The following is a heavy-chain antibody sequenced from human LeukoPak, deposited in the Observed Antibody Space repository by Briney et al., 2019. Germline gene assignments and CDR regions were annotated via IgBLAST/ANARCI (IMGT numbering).Heavy chain of an antibody. Sequence: GGSLRLSCAASGFTFSSYSMNWVRQAPRKGLEWVSYISSSSSTIYYADSVKGRFTISRDNAKNSLYLQMNSLRAEDTAVYYCARDSGYGDYDYWGQGTLVTVSS. D-gene: IGHD4-17*01. J-gene: IGHJ4*02. CDR2: ISSSSSTI. V-gene: IGHV3-48*04. CDR1: GFTFSSYS. CDR3: ARDSGYGDYDY.